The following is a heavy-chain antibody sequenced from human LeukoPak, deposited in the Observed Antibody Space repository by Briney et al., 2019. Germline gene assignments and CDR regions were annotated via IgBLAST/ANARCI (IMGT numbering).Heavy chain of an antibody. CDR1: GYTFTSYG. Sequence: ASVKVSCKASGYTFTSYGISWVRQAPGQGLEWMGWISAYNGNTNYAQKLQGRVTMTTDTSTSTAYMELRSLRSDDTAVYYCARPHSGSYLHAFDIWAQGTMVTVSS. D-gene: IGHD1-26*01. V-gene: IGHV1-18*01. CDR2: ISAYNGNT. J-gene: IGHJ3*02. CDR3: ARPHSGSYLHAFDI.